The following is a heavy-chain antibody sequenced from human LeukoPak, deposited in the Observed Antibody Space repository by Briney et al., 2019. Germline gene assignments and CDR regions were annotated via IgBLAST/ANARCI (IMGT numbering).Heavy chain of an antibody. CDR3: ARSGQWLDDAFDI. CDR1: GFTFSSYW. V-gene: IGHV3-7*01. Sequence: PGGSLRLSCAASGFTFSSYWMSWVRQAPGKGLEWVANIKQDGSEKYYVDSVKGRFTISRDNAKNSLYLQMNSLRAKDTAVYYCARSGQWLDDAFDIWGQGTMVTVSS. CDR2: IKQDGSEK. D-gene: IGHD6-19*01. J-gene: IGHJ3*02.